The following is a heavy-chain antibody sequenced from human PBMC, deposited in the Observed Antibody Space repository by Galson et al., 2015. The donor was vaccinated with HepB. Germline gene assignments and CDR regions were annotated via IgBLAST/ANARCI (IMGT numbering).Heavy chain of an antibody. J-gene: IGHJ5*02. CDR2: ISGSGGST. CDR3: AKVPSAGGGYFSS. D-gene: IGHD2-15*01. Sequence: SLRLSCAASGFTFSSYAMSWVRQAPGKGLEWVSAISGSGGSTYYADSVKGRFTISRDNSKNTLYLQMNSLRAEDTAVYYCAKVPSAGGGYFSSWGQGTLVTVSS. V-gene: IGHV3-23*01. CDR1: GFTFSSYA.